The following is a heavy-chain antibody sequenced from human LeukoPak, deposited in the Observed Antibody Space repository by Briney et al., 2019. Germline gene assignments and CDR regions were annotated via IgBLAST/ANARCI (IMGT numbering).Heavy chain of an antibody. V-gene: IGHV3-13*01. CDR1: GFTFSNYD. Sequence: GGSLRLPCAASGFTFSNYDMHWVRQATGKGLEWVSAIGTAGDTYYPGSVKGRFTISRENAKNSLYLQMNSLRAGDTAVYYCARGAGVYYYDSSGYLFDYWGQGTLVTVSS. CDR2: IGTAGDT. CDR3: ARGAGVYYYDSSGYLFDY. D-gene: IGHD3-22*01. J-gene: IGHJ4*02.